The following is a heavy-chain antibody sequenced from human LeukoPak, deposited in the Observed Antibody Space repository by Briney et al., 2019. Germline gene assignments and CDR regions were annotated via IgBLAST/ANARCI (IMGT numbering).Heavy chain of an antibody. J-gene: IGHJ3*01. CDR2: IKQDGSEK. Sequence: GGSLRLSCAASGFTFNTYWMSWVRQAPGKGLEWVGNIKQDGSEKYYVDSVKGRFTISRDNSKNSLYLQMNSLRTEDTALYYCAKEGYGYHWGQGTMVTVSS. D-gene: IGHD5-18*01. CDR3: AKEGYGYH. V-gene: IGHV3-7*03. CDR1: GFTFNTYW.